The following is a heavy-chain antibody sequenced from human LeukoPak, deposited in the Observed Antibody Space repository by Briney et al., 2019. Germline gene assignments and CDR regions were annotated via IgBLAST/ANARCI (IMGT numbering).Heavy chain of an antibody. Sequence: ASVKVSCKASGYTFTGYYIHWVRQAPGQGLEYLGWITPNSGGTNYAQKFQGRVTMTGDRSISTVYMELSSLKPDDTAVYYCARSSDWPFDYWGQGALVTVSS. CDR1: GYTFTGYY. CDR2: ITPNSGGT. CDR3: ARSSDWPFDY. J-gene: IGHJ4*02. V-gene: IGHV1-2*02. D-gene: IGHD6-19*01.